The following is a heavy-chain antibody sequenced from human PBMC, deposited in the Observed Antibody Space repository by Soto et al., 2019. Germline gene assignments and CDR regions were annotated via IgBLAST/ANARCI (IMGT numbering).Heavy chain of an antibody. CDR3: AKDGYSSGWPPATTEYFQH. V-gene: IGHV3-23*01. J-gene: IGHJ1*01. Sequence: GGSLRLSCAASGFTFSSYAMSWVRQAPGKGLEWVSAISGSGGSTYYADSVKGRFTISRDNSKNTLYLQMNSLRAEDTAVYYCAKDGYSSGWPPATTEYFQHWGQGTLVTVSS. D-gene: IGHD6-19*01. CDR2: ISGSGGST. CDR1: GFTFSSYA.